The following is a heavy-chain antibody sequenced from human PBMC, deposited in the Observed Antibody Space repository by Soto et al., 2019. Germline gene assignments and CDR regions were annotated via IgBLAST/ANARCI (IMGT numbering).Heavy chain of an antibody. CDR1: GYTFTSYG. Sequence: ASVKVSCKASGYTFTSYGISWVRQAPGQGLEWMGWISAYNGNTNYAQKLQGRVTMTTDTSTSTAYTELRSLRSDDTAVYYCAREGIAVAGTFRFDPWGQGTLVTVS. V-gene: IGHV1-18*01. CDR3: AREGIAVAGTFRFDP. J-gene: IGHJ5*02. D-gene: IGHD6-19*01. CDR2: ISAYNGNT.